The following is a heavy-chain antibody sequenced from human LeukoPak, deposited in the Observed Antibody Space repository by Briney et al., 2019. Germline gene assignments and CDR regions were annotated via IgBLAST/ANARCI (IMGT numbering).Heavy chain of an antibody. V-gene: IGHV3-53*01. CDR1: GFTVSINY. J-gene: IGHJ4*02. CDR2: IYSGGNT. D-gene: IGHD2-2*01. Sequence: GGSLRLSCAASGFTVSINYTSWVRRAPGKGLEWVSVIYSGGNTYYADSVEGRFTISRDNSKNTVYLQMNSLRAEDTAVYYCARGETSSYDYWGQGTLVTVSS. CDR3: ARGETSSYDY.